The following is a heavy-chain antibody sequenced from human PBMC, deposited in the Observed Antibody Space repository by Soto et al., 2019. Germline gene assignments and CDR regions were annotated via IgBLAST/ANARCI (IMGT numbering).Heavy chain of an antibody. V-gene: IGHV4-59*01. Sequence: SETLSLTCTFSCDSISYYYWSWIRQPPGKGLEWIGYVYYDGSTNYNPSLESRVTMSIDTSKNQFSLKLSSVIAADTAVYYCVSYDRQSGRYALDYWGQGTLVTVSS. CDR2: VYYDGST. CDR3: VSYDRQSGRYALDY. D-gene: IGHD3-10*01. J-gene: IGHJ4*02. CDR1: CDSISYYY.